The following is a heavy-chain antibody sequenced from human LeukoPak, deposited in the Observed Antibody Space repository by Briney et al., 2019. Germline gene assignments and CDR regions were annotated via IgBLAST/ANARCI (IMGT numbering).Heavy chain of an antibody. Sequence: SQTLSLTCTVSGGSISSGSYYWSWIRQPAGKGLEWIGRIYTSGSTNYNPSLKSRVTISVDTSKNQFSLKLSSVTAADTAVYYCARGETLGAFDIWGQGTVVTVSS. CDR3: ARGETLGAFDI. J-gene: IGHJ3*02. V-gene: IGHV4-61*02. CDR1: GGSISSGSYY. CDR2: IYTSGST.